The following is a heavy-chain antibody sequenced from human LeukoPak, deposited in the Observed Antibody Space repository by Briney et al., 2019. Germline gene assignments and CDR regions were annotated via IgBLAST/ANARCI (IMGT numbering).Heavy chain of an antibody. CDR3: ARDTAMKR. CDR2: IDYSGSA. Sequence: SETLSLTCIVSGGSVSSGSYYWSWIRQPPGKELEWIGYIDYSGSAKYNPSLKSRVTISVDTSKNQFSLKLSSVTAADTAVYYCARDTAMKRWGQGTLVTVSS. J-gene: IGHJ4*02. V-gene: IGHV4-61*01. D-gene: IGHD5-18*01. CDR1: GGSVSSGSYY.